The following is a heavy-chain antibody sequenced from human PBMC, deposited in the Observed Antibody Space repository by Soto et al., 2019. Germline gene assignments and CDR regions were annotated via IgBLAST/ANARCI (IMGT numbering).Heavy chain of an antibody. D-gene: IGHD2-2*02. J-gene: IGHJ6*04. Sequence: ASVKVSCNASGGTFSSYAISWVRQAPGQGLEWVGGVIPIFGTANYAQKFQGRVTITAGKATSTADMELRSLRSEDTAVHSCPRGAAARPDYNYYGMHVCGTQTRV. V-gene: IGHV1-69*06. CDR2: VIPIFGTA. CDR1: GGTFSSYA. CDR3: PRGAAARPDYNYYGMHV.